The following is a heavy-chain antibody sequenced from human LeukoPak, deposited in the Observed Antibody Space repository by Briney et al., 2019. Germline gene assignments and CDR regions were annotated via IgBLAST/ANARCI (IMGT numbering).Heavy chain of an antibody. CDR1: VDSVSSNSAA. J-gene: IGHJ5*02. D-gene: IGHD2-2*01. V-gene: IGHV6-1*01. Sequence: SQTLSLTCAISVDSVSSNSAAWNWLRQSPSRGLEWLGRTYYRYKWYNDYAVSVKSRLTINPDTSKNQFSLQLNSVTPEDTAVYYCALGYCSSTSCYWFDPWGQGTLVTVSS. CDR3: ALGYCSSTSCYWFDP. CDR2: TYYRYKWYN.